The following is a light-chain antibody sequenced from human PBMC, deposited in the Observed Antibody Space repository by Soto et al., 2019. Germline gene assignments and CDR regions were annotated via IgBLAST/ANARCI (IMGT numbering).Light chain of an antibody. CDR2: DNN. CDR3: QSYDSSLSNLVV. J-gene: IGLJ2*01. CDR1: SSNTGADYD. V-gene: IGLV1-40*01. Sequence: QSVLTQPPSVSGAPGQRVTISCTGSSSNTGADYDVHWYQHLPGSAPKLLIYDNNIRPSGVPDRFSGSKSGTSASLAITGLQAEDEGDYYCQSYDSSLSNLVVFGGRTKLTVL.